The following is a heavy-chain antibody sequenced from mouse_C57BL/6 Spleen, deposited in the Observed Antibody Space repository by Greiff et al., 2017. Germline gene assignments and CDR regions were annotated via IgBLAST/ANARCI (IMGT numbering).Heavy chain of an antibody. V-gene: IGHV3-6*01. J-gene: IGHJ2*01. Sequence: DVKLQESGPGLVKPSQSLSLTCSVTGYSITSGYYWNWIRQFPGNKLEWMGYISYDGSDNYNPSLKNRISITRDTSKNQFFLELNSVTTEDTATYYCAREPPKWDYFGYLGQGTTLTVSS. CDR2: ISYDGSD. CDR1: GYSITSGYY. CDR3: AREPPKWDYFGY. D-gene: IGHD1-3*01.